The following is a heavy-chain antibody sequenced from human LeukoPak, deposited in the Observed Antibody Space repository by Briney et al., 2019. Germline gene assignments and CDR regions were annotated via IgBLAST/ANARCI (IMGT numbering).Heavy chain of an antibody. CDR3: ARLLWLDYYYYGMDV. CDR2: IYYSGST. D-gene: IGHD3-10*01. Sequence: SETLSLTCTVSGGSISSSSYYWGWIRQPPGKGLEWIGSIYYSGSTYYNPSLKSRVTISVDTSKNQFSLKLSSVTAADTAVYYCARLLWLDYYYYGMDVWGQGTTVTVSS. J-gene: IGHJ6*02. V-gene: IGHV4-39*01. CDR1: GGSISSSSYY.